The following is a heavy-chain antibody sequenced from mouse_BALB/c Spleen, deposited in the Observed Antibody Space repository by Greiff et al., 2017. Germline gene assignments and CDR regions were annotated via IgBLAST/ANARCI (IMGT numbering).Heavy chain of an antibody. J-gene: IGHJ4*01. CDR3: ARAPMITYAMDY. CDR1: GFTFSDYY. V-gene: IGHV5-4*02. D-gene: IGHD2-4*01. Sequence: EVKVVESGGGLVKPGGSLKLSCAASGFTFSDYYMYWVRQTPEKRLEWVATISDGGSYTYYPDSVKGRFTISRDNAKNNLYLQMSSLKSEDTAMYYCARAPMITYAMDYWGQGTSVTVSS. CDR2: ISDGGSYT.